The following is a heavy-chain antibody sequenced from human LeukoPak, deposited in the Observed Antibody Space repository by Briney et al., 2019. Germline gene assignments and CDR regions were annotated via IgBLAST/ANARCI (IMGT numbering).Heavy chain of an antibody. Sequence: GGSLRLSCVASGFTFSNYWMHWVRQAPGEGLVWVSRIDTEGITADYAESVRGRFTTSRDNSKNTLYLQMNSLRAEDTAVYYCATGSVRYSASWYSQEGDYWGQGTLVTVSS. CDR1: GFTFSNYW. J-gene: IGHJ4*02. CDR2: IDTEGITA. V-gene: IGHV3-74*01. D-gene: IGHD6-13*01. CDR3: ATGSVRYSASWYSQEGDY.